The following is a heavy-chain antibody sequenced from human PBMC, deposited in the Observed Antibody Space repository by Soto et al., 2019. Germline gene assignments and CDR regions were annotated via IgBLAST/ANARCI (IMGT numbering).Heavy chain of an antibody. D-gene: IGHD6-13*01. CDR2: ISANAGNI. J-gene: IGHJ4*02. CDR3: TKGSIPAVGRVFFES. Sequence: SLRLSCAASGFFFNGFDMSWVRQAPGMGLEWVSTISANAGNINYAGSVRGRFSISRDSSKNSVDLQMNSLRVEDTAVYFCTKGSIPAVGRVFFESWGQGTLVTVS. V-gene: IGHV3-23*01. CDR1: GFFFNGFD.